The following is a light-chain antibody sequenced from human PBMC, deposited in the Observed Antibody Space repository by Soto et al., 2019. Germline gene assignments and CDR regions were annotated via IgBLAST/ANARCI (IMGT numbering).Light chain of an antibody. CDR2: AAS. CDR1: ESISRH. J-gene: IGKJ5*01. V-gene: IGKV1-39*01. CDR3: QQTYSTLSIT. Sequence: DFQMTQSPSSLSASVGDRVTITCRASESISRHLNWYQQKPGKAPKILIYAASSLQNGVPSRFRGSGSGTDFTLTITNLQPEDFATYYCQQTYSTLSITFGQGTRL.